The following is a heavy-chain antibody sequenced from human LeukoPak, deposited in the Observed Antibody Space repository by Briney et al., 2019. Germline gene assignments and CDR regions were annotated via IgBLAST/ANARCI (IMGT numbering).Heavy chain of an antibody. D-gene: IGHD5-12*01. CDR1: GYTFTSYD. CDR2: MNPNSGNT. Sequence: GASVKVSCKASGYTFTSYDINWVRQATGQGLEWMGWMNPNSGNTGYAQKFQGRVTMTRNTSISTAYMELSSLRSEDTAVYYCARSNEDIVATIRGWYYGMDVWGQGTTVTVSS. CDR3: ARSNEDIVATIRGWYYGMDV. V-gene: IGHV1-8*01. J-gene: IGHJ6*02.